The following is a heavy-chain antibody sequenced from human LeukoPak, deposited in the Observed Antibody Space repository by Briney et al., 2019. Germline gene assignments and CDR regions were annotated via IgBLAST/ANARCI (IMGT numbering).Heavy chain of an antibody. V-gene: IGHV4-61*02. CDR1: GASITSGTYY. CDR3: AGAGAPWYFDL. D-gene: IGHD6-19*01. Sequence: SQTLSLTCTVSGASITSGTYYWSWIRQPAGKGLKWIGRIYSSGSTNYNPSLKSRVTISVDTSKNQFSLKLSSVTAADTAVYYCAGAGAPWYFDLWGRGTLVTVSS. J-gene: IGHJ2*01. CDR2: IYSSGST.